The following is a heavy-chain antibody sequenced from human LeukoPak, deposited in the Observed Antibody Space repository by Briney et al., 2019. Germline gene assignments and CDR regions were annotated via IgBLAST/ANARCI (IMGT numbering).Heavy chain of an antibody. J-gene: IGHJ4*02. D-gene: IGHD3-3*01. CDR3: ARVGITIFGVVRAFDY. CDR1: GVSISSYY. V-gene: IGHV4-4*09. CDR2: IYPSGSS. Sequence: SETLSLTCTVSGVSISSYYWSWIRQPPGKGLEWIGYIYPSGSSNYNPSLKSRVTISVDTSKNQFSLKLSSVTAADTAVYYCARVGITIFGVVRAFDYWGQGTLVTVSS.